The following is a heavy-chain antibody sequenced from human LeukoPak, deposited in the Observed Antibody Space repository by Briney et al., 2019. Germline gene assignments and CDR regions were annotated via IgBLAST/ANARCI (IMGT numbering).Heavy chain of an antibody. D-gene: IGHD2-15*01. CDR1: GGSISSGSYY. J-gene: IGHJ6*03. CDR2: IHYSGST. CDR3: ARTTEGYCSGGNCYYYYYYMDV. V-gene: IGHV4-61*01. Sequence: KSSETLSLTCTVSGGSISSGSYYWSWIRQPPGKGLEWIGYIHYSGSTSYNPSLKSRVTISVDTSKNQFSLKLRFVTPADTAVFYCARTTEGYCSGGNCYYYYYYMDVWGKGTTVTVSS.